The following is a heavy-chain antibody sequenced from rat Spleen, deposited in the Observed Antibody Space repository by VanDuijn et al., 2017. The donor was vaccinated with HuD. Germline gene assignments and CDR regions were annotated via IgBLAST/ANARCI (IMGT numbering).Heavy chain of an antibody. CDR3: TRDVYYGSDY. CDR1: GFTFNNYW. Sequence: EVQLVETGGGLVQPGRSMKLSCAASGFTFNNYWMTWIRQAPGKGLEWVASITNTGGSTYYPDSVKGRFTISRDNAKSTLYLQMNSLRSEDTATYYCTRDVYYGSDYWGQGVMVTVSS. J-gene: IGHJ2*01. CDR2: ITNTGGST. V-gene: IGHV5-31*01. D-gene: IGHD1-6*01.